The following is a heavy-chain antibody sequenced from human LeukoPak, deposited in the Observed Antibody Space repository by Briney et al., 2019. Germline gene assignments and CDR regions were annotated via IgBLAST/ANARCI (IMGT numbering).Heavy chain of an antibody. V-gene: IGHV3-21*01. Sequence: GGSLRLSCAASGFTFSSYSMNWVRQAPGKGLEWVSSISSSSSYIYYADSVKGRFTISRDNAKNSLYLQMKSLRAEDTAVYYCARDGGGYYYDSSGYYSPFDYWGQGTLVTVSS. D-gene: IGHD3-22*01. CDR1: GFTFSSYS. J-gene: IGHJ4*02. CDR3: ARDGGGYYYDSSGYYSPFDY. CDR2: ISSSSSYI.